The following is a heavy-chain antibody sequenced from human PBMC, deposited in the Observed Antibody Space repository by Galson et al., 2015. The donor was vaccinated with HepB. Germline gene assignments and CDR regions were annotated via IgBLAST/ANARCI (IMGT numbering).Heavy chain of an antibody. Sequence: SLRLSCAASGFTFSSYGMHWVRQAPGKGLEWVAVISYDGSNKYYADSVKGRFTISRDNSKNTLYLQMNSLRAEDTAVYYCAKDFRSVVVVIATQGDAFDIWGQGTMVTVSS. D-gene: IGHD2-21*01. CDR1: GFTFSSYG. V-gene: IGHV3-30*18. CDR3: AKDFRSVVVVIATQGDAFDI. J-gene: IGHJ3*02. CDR2: ISYDGSNK.